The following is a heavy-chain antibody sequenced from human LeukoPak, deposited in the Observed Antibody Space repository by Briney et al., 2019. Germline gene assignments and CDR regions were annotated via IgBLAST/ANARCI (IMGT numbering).Heavy chain of an antibody. Sequence: PGGSLRLSCAASGFTFSSYAMSWVRQAPGKGLEWVSAISGSGGSTYYADSVKGRFTISRDNSKTTLYLQMNSLRAEDTAVYYCAKGVVPAAMYNWFDPWGQGTLVTVSS. D-gene: IGHD2-2*01. V-gene: IGHV3-23*01. CDR2: ISGSGGST. CDR1: GFTFSSYA. J-gene: IGHJ5*02. CDR3: AKGVVPAAMYNWFDP.